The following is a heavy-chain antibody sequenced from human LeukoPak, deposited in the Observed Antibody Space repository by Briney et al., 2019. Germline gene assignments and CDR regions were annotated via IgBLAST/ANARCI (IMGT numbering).Heavy chain of an antibody. CDR3: ARHPPRHYYSANAFDL. V-gene: IGHV4-59*08. D-gene: IGHD3-10*01. CDR2: IFDSGNS. J-gene: IGHJ3*01. Sequence: SETLSLTCTVSGGSISSYYWSWIRQPPGKGLEWIGYIFDSGNSNYNPSLSSRVTISVDTAKNLLSQKVNSVTAADTAVYYCARHPPRHYYSANAFDLWGQGTIVTVSS. CDR1: GGSISSYY.